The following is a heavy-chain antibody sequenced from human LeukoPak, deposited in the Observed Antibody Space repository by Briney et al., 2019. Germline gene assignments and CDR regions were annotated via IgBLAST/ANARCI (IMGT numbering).Heavy chain of an antibody. V-gene: IGHV3-21*01. D-gene: IGHD3-9*01. J-gene: IGHJ5*02. CDR3: ARDFPYYDILTGSP. CDR2: ISSSSSYI. CDR1: GFTFSSYS. Sequence: GGSLRLSCAASGFTFSSYSMNWVRQAPGKGLEWVSSISSSSSYIYYADSVKGRFTISRDNAKNSLYLQMNGLRAEDTAVYYCARDFPYYDILTGSPWGQGTLVTVSS.